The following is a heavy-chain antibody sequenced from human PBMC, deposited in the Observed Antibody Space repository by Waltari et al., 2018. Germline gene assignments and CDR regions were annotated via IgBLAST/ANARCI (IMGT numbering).Heavy chain of an antibody. CDR1: GGSISSSSYY. V-gene: IGHV4-39*07. CDR2: IYYSVRT. Sequence: QLQLQESGPGLVKPSETLSLTCTVSGGSISSSSYYWGWIRQPPGKGLEWIGSIYYSVRTYYIPSLKSRVTISVDTSKNQFSLKLSSVTAADTAVYYCARHQRERYFDWLLSDDAFDIWGQGTMVTVSS. D-gene: IGHD3-9*01. J-gene: IGHJ3*02. CDR3: ARHQRERYFDWLLSDDAFDI.